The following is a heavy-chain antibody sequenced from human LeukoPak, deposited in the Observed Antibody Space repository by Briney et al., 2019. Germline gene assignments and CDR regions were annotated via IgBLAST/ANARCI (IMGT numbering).Heavy chain of an antibody. V-gene: IGHV3-23*01. CDR2: ISGSGGST. CDR1: GFTLSSYS. Sequence: GGSLRLSCAASGFTLSSYSMNWVRQAPGKGLEWVSAISGSGGSTYYADSVKGRFTISRDNSKNTLYLQMNSLRAEDTAVYYCAKGGQWLMPDYWGQGTLVTVSS. CDR3: AKGGQWLMPDY. J-gene: IGHJ4*02. D-gene: IGHD6-19*01.